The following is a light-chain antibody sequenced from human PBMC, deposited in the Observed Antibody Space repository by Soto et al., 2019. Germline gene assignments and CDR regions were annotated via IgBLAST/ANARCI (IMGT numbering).Light chain of an antibody. CDR3: QQYNNWLWT. Sequence: EIVLTQSPGTLSLSPGERATLSCRASQSVSSNLAWYQQKPGQAPTLLIYGASTRATGIPARFSGSGSGTECTLTISSLQSEDFAVYYCQQYNNWLWTFGQGTKVDI. CDR1: QSVSSN. CDR2: GAS. J-gene: IGKJ1*01. V-gene: IGKV3-15*01.